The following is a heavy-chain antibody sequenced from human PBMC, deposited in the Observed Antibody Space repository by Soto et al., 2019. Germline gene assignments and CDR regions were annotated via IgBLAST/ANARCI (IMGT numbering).Heavy chain of an antibody. J-gene: IGHJ6*02. Sequence: QVQLVQSGAEVKKPGSSVKVSCKASGGTFRSYSISWVRQAPGQGLEWMGGIIPIFDITNYAQKFQGRVTITADESTSTAYMKLSGLGSNDTPFYYCARPDEGVYPPNHHSSSAWDVGGQGPTVT. D-gene: IGHD2-15*01. CDR1: GGTFRSYS. CDR2: IIPIFDIT. V-gene: IGHV1-69*01. CDR3: ARPDEGVYPPNHHSSSAWDV.